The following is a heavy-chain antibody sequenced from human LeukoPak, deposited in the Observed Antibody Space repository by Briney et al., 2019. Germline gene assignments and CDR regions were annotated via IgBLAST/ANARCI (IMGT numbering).Heavy chain of an antibody. Sequence: GGSLRLSCSAFGFTFSNYAMHWVRQAPGKGLEYVSAISSNGGSTYFADSVKGRFTISRDNSKSTLYLQMSSLRAEDTAVYYCVKDGYAYGSVFDYWGQGTLVTVSS. CDR3: VKDGYAYGSVFDY. V-gene: IGHV3-64D*06. D-gene: IGHD3-10*01. CDR2: ISSNGGST. CDR1: GFTFSNYA. J-gene: IGHJ4*02.